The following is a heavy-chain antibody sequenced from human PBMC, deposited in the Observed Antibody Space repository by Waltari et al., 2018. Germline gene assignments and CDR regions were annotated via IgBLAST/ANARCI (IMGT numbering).Heavy chain of an antibody. Sequence: EVQLVESGGGLVQPGGPLRLSCAASGFTFSTSWMAWVRQSPGKWLEWVDNINPDGSGTNYVDSGKGRFTISRDNGKNSLYLQMNSLRAEDTAVYYCARDRAYSTFDYWGQGTLVTVSS. CDR2: INPDGSGT. J-gene: IGHJ4*02. CDR1: GFTFSTSW. D-gene: IGHD2-21*01. CDR3: ARDRAYSTFDY. V-gene: IGHV3-7*01.